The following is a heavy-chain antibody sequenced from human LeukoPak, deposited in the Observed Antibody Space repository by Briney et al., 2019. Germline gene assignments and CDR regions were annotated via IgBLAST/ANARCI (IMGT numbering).Heavy chain of an antibody. CDR2: FYYSGST. J-gene: IGHJ6*02. CDR1: GGSISSYY. V-gene: IGHV4-59*01. Sequence: SETLSLTCTVSGGSISSYYWSWIRQPPGKGLEYIGYFYYSGSTNYNPSLKSRVTMSMDTSKDQFSLNLTSVSAADTAVYYCARLKCISTTCPSRYVMDVWGQGTTVTVSS. CDR3: ARLKCISTTCPSRYVMDV. D-gene: IGHD2-2*01.